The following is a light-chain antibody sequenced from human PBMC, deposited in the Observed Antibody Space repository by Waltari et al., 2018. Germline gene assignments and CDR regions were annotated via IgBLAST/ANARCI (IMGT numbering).Light chain of an antibody. CDR3: LSYAGTNTYV. V-gene: IGLV2-23*02. Sequence: QSALTQPASVSGSPGQSITISCIGTSSDVGYYNYVSWYQQHPGKAPKVMIYDVSERPSGVSNRFSGSKSGNTASLTISGLQAEDEADIYCLSYAGTNTYVFGTGTKVTVL. CDR1: SSDVGYYNY. CDR2: DVS. J-gene: IGLJ1*01.